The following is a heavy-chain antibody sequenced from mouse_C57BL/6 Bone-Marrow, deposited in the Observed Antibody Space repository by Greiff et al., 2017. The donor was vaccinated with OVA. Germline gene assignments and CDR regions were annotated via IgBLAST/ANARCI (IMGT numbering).Heavy chain of an antibody. Sequence: QVQLQQSGAELVKPGASVKLSCKASGYTFTSYWMHWVKQRPGQGLEWIGMIHPNSGSTNYNEKFKSKATLTVDKSSSTAYMQLSSLTSEDSAVYYCARSLRRRKFLAYWGQGTLVTVSA. CDR1: GYTFTSYW. CDR3: ARSLRRRKFLAY. D-gene: IGHD1-2*01. J-gene: IGHJ3*01. V-gene: IGHV1-64*01. CDR2: IHPNSGST.